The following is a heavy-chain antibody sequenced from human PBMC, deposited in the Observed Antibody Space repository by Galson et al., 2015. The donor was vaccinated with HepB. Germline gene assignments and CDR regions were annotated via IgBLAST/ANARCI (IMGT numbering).Heavy chain of an antibody. CDR1: GYTFTSYY. D-gene: IGHD6-19*01. Sequence: SVKVSCKASGYTFTSYYMHWVRQAPGQGLEWMGIINPSGGSTSYAQKFQGRVTMTRDTSTSTVYMELSSLRSEDTAVYYCARALAVAGPDYYYGMDVWGQGTTVTVSS. V-gene: IGHV1-46*01. CDR3: ARALAVAGPDYYYGMDV. J-gene: IGHJ6*02. CDR2: INPSGGST.